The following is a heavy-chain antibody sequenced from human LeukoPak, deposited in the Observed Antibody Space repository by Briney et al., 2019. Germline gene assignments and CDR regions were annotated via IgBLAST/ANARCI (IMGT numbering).Heavy chain of an antibody. V-gene: IGHV3-48*02. J-gene: IGHJ6*02. CDR3: AREPDIVVVPAAMEDYYYGMDV. D-gene: IGHD2-2*01. CDR2: ISSSSSTI. CDR1: GFTFSSYS. Sequence: GGSLRLSCAASGFTFSSYSMNWVRQAPGKGLEWVSYISSSSSTIYYADSVKGRLTISRDNAKNSLYLQMNSLRDEDTAVYYCAREPDIVVVPAAMEDYYYGMDVWGQGTTVTVSS.